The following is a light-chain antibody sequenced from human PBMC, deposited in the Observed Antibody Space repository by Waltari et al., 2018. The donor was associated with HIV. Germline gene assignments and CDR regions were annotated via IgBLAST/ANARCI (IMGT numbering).Light chain of an antibody. Sequence: DIQMTQSPSPLSASVGDRATITCRASQSISSWLAWYQQKPGKAPKLLIYKASSFESGVPSRFSGSGSGTEFTLTISSLQPDDFATYYCQQYNSYPLTFGGGTKVEIK. J-gene: IGKJ4*01. CDR2: KAS. CDR1: QSISSW. CDR3: QQYNSYPLT. V-gene: IGKV1-5*03.